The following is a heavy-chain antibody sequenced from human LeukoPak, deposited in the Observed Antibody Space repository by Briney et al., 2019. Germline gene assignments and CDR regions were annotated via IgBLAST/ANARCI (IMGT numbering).Heavy chain of an antibody. Sequence: GGSLRLSCAASGFTFSNSWLHWVRQAPGKGLVWVSRINERGSSTSYADSAKGRFTISRDNAKNTLYLQMNSLRADDTAVYYCAGGRLVATSKAVAIDYWGQGTLVTVSS. D-gene: IGHD5-12*01. CDR2: INERGSST. J-gene: IGHJ4*02. CDR1: GFTFSNSW. V-gene: IGHV3-74*01. CDR3: AGGRLVATSKAVAIDY.